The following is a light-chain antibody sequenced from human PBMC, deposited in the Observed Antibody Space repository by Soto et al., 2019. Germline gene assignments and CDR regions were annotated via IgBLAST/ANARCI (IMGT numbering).Light chain of an antibody. CDR2: DTS. V-gene: IGKV3-20*01. J-gene: IGKJ4*01. CDR3: HQYGTTSPLT. CDR1: QSVSSN. Sequence: IVVTQSPCTLSLSPGERATLSCRASQSVSSNLAWYQQKPGQAPRLLIYDTSSRATGIPDRFSGTRSATDFTLTISRLEADEYAAYYCHQYGTTSPLTFGRGTKVDIK.